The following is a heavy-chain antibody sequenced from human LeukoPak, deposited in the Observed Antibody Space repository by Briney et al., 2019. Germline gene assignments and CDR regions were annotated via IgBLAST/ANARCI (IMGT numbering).Heavy chain of an antibody. D-gene: IGHD2-2*01. J-gene: IGHJ5*02. V-gene: IGHV4-34*01. CDR1: GGSFSGYY. CDR3: ARPEGYCSSTSCYGYWFDP. CDR2: INHSGST. Sequence: KPSETLSLTCAVYGGSFSGYYWSWIRQPPGKGLEWIGEINHSGSTNYNPSLKSRVTISVDTSKNQFSLKLSSVTAADTAVYYCARPEGYCSSTSCYGYWFDPWGQGTLVTVSS.